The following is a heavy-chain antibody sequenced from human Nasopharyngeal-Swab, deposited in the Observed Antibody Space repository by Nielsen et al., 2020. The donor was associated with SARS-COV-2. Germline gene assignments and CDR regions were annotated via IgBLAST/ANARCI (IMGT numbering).Heavy chain of an antibody. CDR3: AKDSMDTAMVYDYYYYMDV. Sequence: GGSLRLSCAASGFTFSSYGMHWVRQAPGKGLEWVAFIRYDGSNKYYADSVKGRFTISRDNSKNTLYPQMNSLRAEDTAVYYCAKDSMDTAMVYDYYYYMDVWGKGTTVTVSS. D-gene: IGHD5-18*01. CDR1: GFTFSSYG. CDR2: IRYDGSNK. V-gene: IGHV3-30*02. J-gene: IGHJ6*03.